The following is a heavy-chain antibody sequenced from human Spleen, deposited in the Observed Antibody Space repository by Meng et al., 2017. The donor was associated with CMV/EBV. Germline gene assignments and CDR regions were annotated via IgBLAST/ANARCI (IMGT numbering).Heavy chain of an antibody. CDR2: ISNSGYTI. V-gene: IGHV3-48*03. CDR3: AKAFSASWYREYYDD. Sequence: GESLKISCATSGFSFSSYEMNWVRQAPGKGLEWVSYISNSGYTIYYADSVKGRFTISRDNAKNSLYLQMSSLRAEDTALYYCAKAFSASWYREYYDDWGQGTLVTVSS. CDR1: GFSFSSYE. J-gene: IGHJ4*02. D-gene: IGHD6-13*01.